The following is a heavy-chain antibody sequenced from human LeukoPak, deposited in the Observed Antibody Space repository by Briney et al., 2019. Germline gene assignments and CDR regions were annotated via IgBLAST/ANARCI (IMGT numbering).Heavy chain of an antibody. V-gene: IGHV4-34*01. J-gene: IGHJ5*02. CDR2: INHSGST. D-gene: IGHD2-15*01. CDR3: ARLGHCSGGSCYSAGNWFDP. Sequence: SETLSLTCAVYGGSFSGYYWSWIRQPPGKGLEWIGEINHSGSTNYNPSLKSRVTISVDTSKNQFSLKLSSVTAADTAVYYCARLGHCSGGSCYSAGNWFDPWGQGTLVTVSS. CDR1: GGSFSGYY.